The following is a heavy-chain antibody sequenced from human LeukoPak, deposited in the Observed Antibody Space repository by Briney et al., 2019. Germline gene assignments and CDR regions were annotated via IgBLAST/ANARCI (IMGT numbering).Heavy chain of an antibody. CDR3: ARGSSSWYFDRSRLSDY. CDR2: MNPNSGNT. V-gene: IGHV1-8*02. Sequence: GPVKVSCKASGYTFTSYGISWVRQAPGQGLEWMGWMNPNSGNTGYAQKFQGRVTMTRNTSISTAYMELSSLRSEDTAVYYCARGSSSWYFDRSRLSDYWGQGTLVTVSS. D-gene: IGHD6-13*01. CDR1: GYTFTSYG. J-gene: IGHJ4*02.